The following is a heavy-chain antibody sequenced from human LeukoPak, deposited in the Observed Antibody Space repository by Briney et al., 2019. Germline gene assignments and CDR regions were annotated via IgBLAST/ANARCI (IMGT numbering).Heavy chain of an antibody. D-gene: IGHD2-2*01. J-gene: IGHJ5*02. V-gene: IGHV1-69*06. CDR3: ARDTLDIVVVPAAYGWFDP. CDR2: IIPIFGTA. CDR1: GYTFTGYY. Sequence: GASVKVSCKASGYTFTGYYMHWVRQAPGQGLEWMGGIIPIFGTANYAQKFQGRVTITADKSTSTAYMELSSLRSEDTAVYYCARDTLDIVVVPAAYGWFDPWGQGTLVTVSS.